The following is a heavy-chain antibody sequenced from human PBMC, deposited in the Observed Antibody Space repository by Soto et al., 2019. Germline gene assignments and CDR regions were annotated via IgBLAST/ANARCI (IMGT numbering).Heavy chain of an antibody. J-gene: IGHJ4*02. CDR1: GGSFSGYY. CDR3: ASGDYYDSSRDY. Sequence: SETLSLTCAVYGGSFSGYYWSWIRQPPGKGLEWIGEINHSGSTNYNPSLKSRVTISVDTSKNQFSLKLSSVTAADTAVYYCASGDYYDSSRDYWGQGTLVTVSS. CDR2: INHSGST. V-gene: IGHV4-34*01. D-gene: IGHD3-22*01.